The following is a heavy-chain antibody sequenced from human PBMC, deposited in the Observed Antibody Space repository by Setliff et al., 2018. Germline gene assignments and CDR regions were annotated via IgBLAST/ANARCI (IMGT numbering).Heavy chain of an antibody. V-gene: IGHV3-23*01. D-gene: IGHD2-2*01. J-gene: IGHJ4*02. CDR1: GFTFSSYA. Sequence: GGSLRLSCAASGFTFSSYAMSWVRQAPGKGLGWVSAISGSGGSTYYADSVKGRFTISRDNSKNTLYLQMNSLRAEDTAVYYCATLPAAMGSYYFDYWGQGTLVTVSS. CDR2: ISGSGGST. CDR3: ATLPAAMGSYYFDY.